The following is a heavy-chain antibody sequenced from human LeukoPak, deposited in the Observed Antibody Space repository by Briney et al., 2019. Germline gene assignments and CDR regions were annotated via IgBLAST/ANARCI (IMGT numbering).Heavy chain of an antibody. CDR2: INPGSGGT. CDR1: GYTFTGYY. CDR3: ARSRVSQQPPGA. J-gene: IGHJ5*02. D-gene: IGHD6-13*01. Sequence: ASVKVSCKASGYTFTGYYIHWVRQAPGQGLEWMGRINPGSGGTNYAQKFQGRVAMTRDTSISTAYMELSRLRSDDTAVYYCARSRVSQQPPGAWGQGTLVTVSS. V-gene: IGHV1-2*06.